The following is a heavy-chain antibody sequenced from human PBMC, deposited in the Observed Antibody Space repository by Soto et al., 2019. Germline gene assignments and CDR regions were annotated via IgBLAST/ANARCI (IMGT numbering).Heavy chain of an antibody. Sequence: PSETLSLTCTVSGGSISSGDYYWSWIRQPPGKGLEWIEYIYYSGSTYYNPSLKSRVTISVDTSKNQFSLKLSSVTAADTAVYYCAREWRSRVAKRFDYWGQGTLVTVSS. J-gene: IGHJ4*02. CDR1: GGSISSGDYY. CDR2: IYYSGST. D-gene: IGHD2-15*01. CDR3: AREWRSRVAKRFDY. V-gene: IGHV4-30-4*01.